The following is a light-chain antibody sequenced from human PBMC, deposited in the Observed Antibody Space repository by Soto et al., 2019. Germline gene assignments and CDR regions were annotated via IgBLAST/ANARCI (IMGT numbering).Light chain of an antibody. CDR1: QSVSSY. V-gene: IGKV3-11*01. J-gene: IGKJ2*01. Sequence: EIVLTQSPATLSLSPGERVILSCRACQSVSSYVAWYQQKPGQAPRLLIYDASKRATGIPARFSGSGSGTDFSLTIRRLEPEDFEVYYCQERSNWYTFGQGTKLEIK. CDR2: DAS. CDR3: QERSNWYT.